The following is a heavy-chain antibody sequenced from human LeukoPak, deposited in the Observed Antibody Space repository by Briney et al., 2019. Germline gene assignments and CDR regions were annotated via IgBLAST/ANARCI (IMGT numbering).Heavy chain of an antibody. D-gene: IGHD3-16*02. CDR2: INPNSGGT. Sequence: ASVKVSCKASGYTFTGYYMHWVRQAPGQGLEWMGWINPNSGGTNYAQKFQGRVTMTRDTSISTAYMELSRLRSDDTAVYYCARAPAYDYVWGSYREGVDYWGQGTLVTVSS. CDR3: ARAPAYDYVWGSYREGVDY. CDR1: GYTFTGYY. V-gene: IGHV1-2*02. J-gene: IGHJ4*02.